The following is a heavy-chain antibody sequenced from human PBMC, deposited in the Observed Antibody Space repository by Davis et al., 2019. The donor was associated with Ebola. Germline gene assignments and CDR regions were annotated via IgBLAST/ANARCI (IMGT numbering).Heavy chain of an antibody. D-gene: IGHD2-15*01. CDR1: GLIFNNYW. CDR2: ISYDGSNK. CDR3: AKMVVNDGLWGSSYYFDN. Sequence: GGSLRLSCAASGLIFNNYWMSWIRQAPGKGLEWVAVISYDGSNKYYADSVKGRFTISRDNSKNTLYLQMNSLRAEDTAVYYCAKMVVNDGLWGSSYYFDNWGQGTLVTVSS. J-gene: IGHJ4*02. V-gene: IGHV3-30*18.